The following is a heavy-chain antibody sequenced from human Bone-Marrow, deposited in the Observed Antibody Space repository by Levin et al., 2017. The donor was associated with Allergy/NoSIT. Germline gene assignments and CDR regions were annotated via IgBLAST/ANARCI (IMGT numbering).Heavy chain of an antibody. V-gene: IGHV3-30-3*01. J-gene: IGHJ2*01. Sequence: GESLKISCAASGFTFSSYAMHWVRQAPGKGLEWVAVISYDGSNKYYADSVKGRFTISRDNSKNTLYLQMNSLRAEDTAVYYCARAPKCSGGSCYGPTVVTWGPADWYFDLWGRGTLVTVSS. CDR1: GFTFSSYA. CDR2: ISYDGSNK. CDR3: ARAPKCSGGSCYGPTVVTWGPADWYFDL. D-gene: IGHD2-15*01.